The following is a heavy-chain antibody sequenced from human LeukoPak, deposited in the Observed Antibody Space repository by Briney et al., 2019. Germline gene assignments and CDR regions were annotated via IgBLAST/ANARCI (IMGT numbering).Heavy chain of an antibody. CDR1: AFTFSSYS. Sequence: GGSLRLSCAASAFTFSSYSMNWVRQAPGKGLEWVSSISSSGSYIYYADSVKGRFTISRDNAKNSLYVQINSLRAEDTAVYYCARLSSSGWYEDYWGQGTLVTVSS. V-gene: IGHV3-21*01. D-gene: IGHD6-19*01. CDR2: ISSSGSYI. CDR3: ARLSSSGWYEDY. J-gene: IGHJ4*02.